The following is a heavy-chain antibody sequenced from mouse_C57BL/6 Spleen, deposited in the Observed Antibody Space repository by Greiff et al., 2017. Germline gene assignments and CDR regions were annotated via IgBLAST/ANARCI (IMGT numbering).Heavy chain of an antibody. Sequence: QVQLQQSGAELVMPGASVKLSCKASGYTFTSYWMHWVKQRPGKGLEWIGEIDPSDSYTNYNQKFKGKSTLTVDKSSSTAYMQLSSLTSEDSAVYVCAIDSNPYAIDYWGQGTSVTVSS. V-gene: IGHV1-69*01. D-gene: IGHD2-5*01. CDR1: GYTFTSYW. CDR2: IDPSDSYT. J-gene: IGHJ4*01. CDR3: AIDSNPYAIDY.